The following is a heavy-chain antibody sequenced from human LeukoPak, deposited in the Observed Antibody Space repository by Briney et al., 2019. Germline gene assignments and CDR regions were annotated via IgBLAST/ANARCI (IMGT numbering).Heavy chain of an antibody. V-gene: IGHV4-59*02. CDR3: ARAGSSWSFDY. CDR1: GDSVSSYY. J-gene: IGHJ4*02. Sequence: SETLSLACTVSGDSVSSYYWSWIRQPPGKGLEWIAYIYYTGNINYNPSLKSRVTISVDTSKNQFSLNLTSVTAADTAVYYCARAGSSWSFDYWGQGTLVTVSS. D-gene: IGHD6-13*01. CDR2: IYYTGNI.